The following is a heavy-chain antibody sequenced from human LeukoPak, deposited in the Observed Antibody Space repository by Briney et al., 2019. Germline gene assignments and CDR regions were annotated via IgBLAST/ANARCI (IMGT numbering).Heavy chain of an antibody. CDR2: INPNSGGT. Sequence: ASVKVSCKASGYTFTSYDINWVRQAPGQGLEWMGWINPNSGGTNYAQKFQGRVTMTRDTSISTAYMELSRLRSDDTAVYYCARAEFSVAGDLVDYWGQGTLVTVSS. V-gene: IGHV1-2*02. CDR3: ARAEFSVAGDLVDY. J-gene: IGHJ4*02. CDR1: GYTFTSYD. D-gene: IGHD6-19*01.